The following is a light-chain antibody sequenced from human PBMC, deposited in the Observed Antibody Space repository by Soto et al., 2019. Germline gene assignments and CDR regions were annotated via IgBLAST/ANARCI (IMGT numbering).Light chain of an antibody. CDR3: QQSHNTPYT. CDR2: AAT. V-gene: IGKV1-39*01. Sequence: DIQMTQSPSSRSASVGDRVTVTCRASQSVNTYLNWNQKRQGKAPKLLIYAATSLQSGVPPRFSGSGSGTDFNLTISGLQPEDFATYYCQQSHNTPYTFGLGTMLEVK. J-gene: IGKJ2*01. CDR1: QSVNTY.